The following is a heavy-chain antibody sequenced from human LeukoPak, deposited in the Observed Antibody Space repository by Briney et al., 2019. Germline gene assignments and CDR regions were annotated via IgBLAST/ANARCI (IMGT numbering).Heavy chain of an antibody. CDR2: VCSSGST. CDR3: AVGGSTSFNYYYYGMDV. D-gene: IGHD2-2*01. J-gene: IGHJ6*02. V-gene: IGHV4-59*02. Sequence: SETLSLTCAVSGGFATYYCWSWIRQPSGKGLEWIGSVCSSGSTKYNPALKSRVTISRDTSRDQFSLKLTSVTAADTAMYYCAVGGSTSFNYYYYGMDVWGQGTTVTVSS. CDR1: GGFATYYC.